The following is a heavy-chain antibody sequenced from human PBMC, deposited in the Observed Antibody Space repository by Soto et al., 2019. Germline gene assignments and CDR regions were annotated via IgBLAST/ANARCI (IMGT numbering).Heavy chain of an antibody. CDR3: ARGGASAWFGDY. Sequence: QVQLVQSGAEVKKPGASVMVSCTSSGYTFTGYYYMHWVRQAPGHGLEWMGWINAYSACTNYAQRFKGSVTMTRDPSSNIAYMELIGLTSDDTAVYYCARGGASAWFGDYWGQGTLVTVSS. J-gene: IGHJ4*02. CDR1: GYTFTGYYY. CDR2: INAYSACT. D-gene: IGHD3-10*01. V-gene: IGHV1-2*02.